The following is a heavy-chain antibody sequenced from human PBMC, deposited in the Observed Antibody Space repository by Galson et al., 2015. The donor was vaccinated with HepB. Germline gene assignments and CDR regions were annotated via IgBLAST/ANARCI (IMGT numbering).Heavy chain of an antibody. CDR3: ARVVDTAMDTFDY. CDR2: ITYSGST. J-gene: IGHJ4*02. CDR1: GGSISSYF. Sequence: SETLSLTCTVSGGSISSYFWSWIRQPPGKGLEWIAYITYSGSTNYNPSLKSRVTMSIDTSNNQFSLRLTSVTAADTAVYYCARVVDTAMDTFDYWGQGTLATVSS. V-gene: IGHV4-59*01. D-gene: IGHD5-18*01.